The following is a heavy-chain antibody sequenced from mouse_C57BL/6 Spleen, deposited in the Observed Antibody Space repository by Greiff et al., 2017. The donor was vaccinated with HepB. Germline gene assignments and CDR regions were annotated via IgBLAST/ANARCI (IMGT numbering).Heavy chain of an antibody. D-gene: IGHD1-1*01. Sequence: EVQRVESGPGLVKPSQSLSLTCSVTGYSITSGYYWNWIRQFPGNKLEWMGYISYDGSNNYNPSLKNRISITRDTSKNQFFLKLNSVTTEDTATYYCARGPYVAYWGQGTLVTVSA. CDR2: ISYDGSN. CDR1: GYSITSGYY. V-gene: IGHV3-6*01. CDR3: ARGPYVAY. J-gene: IGHJ3*01.